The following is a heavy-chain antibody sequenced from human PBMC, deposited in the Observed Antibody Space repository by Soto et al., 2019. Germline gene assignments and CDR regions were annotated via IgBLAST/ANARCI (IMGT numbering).Heavy chain of an antibody. V-gene: IGHV3-23*01. CDR3: ARGGRYTYGYGDYSYGMDV. CDR1: GFSFGDYA. D-gene: IGHD5-18*01. Sequence: GGSLRLSCAASGFSFGDYAMSWVRQAPGKGLEWVSGISGTGSRTSYADSVRGRFTISRDNVNNTLSLQMGSLRAEDTAVYYCARGGRYTYGYGDYSYGMDVWGQGTAVTVSS. CDR2: ISGTGSRT. J-gene: IGHJ6*02.